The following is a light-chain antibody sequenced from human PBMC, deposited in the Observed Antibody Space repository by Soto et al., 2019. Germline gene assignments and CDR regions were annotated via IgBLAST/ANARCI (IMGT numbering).Light chain of an antibody. CDR3: QQYYSTPLT. V-gene: IGKV4-1*01. J-gene: IGKJ4*01. CDR2: WAS. CDR1: QSVLYSSNNKNY. Sequence: DIVMTQSPDSLAVSLGERATINCKSSQSVLYSSNNKNYLAWYQQKPGQPPKLLIYWASTRDSGVPDRFSGSRSGTDFTLTSSSLQAEDVAVYYCQQYYSTPLTFGGGNKVEIK.